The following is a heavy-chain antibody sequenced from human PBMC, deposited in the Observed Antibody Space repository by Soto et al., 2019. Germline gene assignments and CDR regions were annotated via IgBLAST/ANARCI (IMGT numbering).Heavy chain of an antibody. V-gene: IGHV1-8*01. D-gene: IGHD2-2*01. CDR1: GYTFTSYE. CDR3: ARGPLVSVAPDY. Sequence: QVQLVQSGAEVKKPGASVKVSCKASGYTFTSYEINWVRQATGQGLEWMGWMNPNSGNTGYAQKFQGRVTMTRNTAISTAYRELSSLRSEDTAVYYCARGPLVSVAPDYWAQGTLVTVAS. J-gene: IGHJ4*02. CDR2: MNPNSGNT.